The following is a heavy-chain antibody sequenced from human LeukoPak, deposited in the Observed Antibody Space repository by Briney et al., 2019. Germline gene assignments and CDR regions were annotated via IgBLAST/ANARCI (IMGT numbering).Heavy chain of an antibody. D-gene: IGHD2-2*03. J-gene: IGHJ5*02. CDR1: GFTFSSYA. V-gene: IGHV3-30*04. CDR3: AKEGLGYCSYTSCPKRTNWFDP. Sequence: PGRSLRLSCAASGFTFSSYAMHWVRQAPGKGLEWVAVISYDGSNKYYADSVKGRFTISRDNSKNTLYLQMNSLRAEDTAVYYCAKEGLGYCSYTSCPKRTNWFDPWGQGTLVTVSS. CDR2: ISYDGSNK.